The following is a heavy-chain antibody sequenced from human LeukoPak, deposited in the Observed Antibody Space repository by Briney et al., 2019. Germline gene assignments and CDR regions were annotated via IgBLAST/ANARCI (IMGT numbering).Heavy chain of an antibody. V-gene: IGHV5-51*01. CDR1: GYSFTSYW. Sequence: GESLKISCKGSGYSFTSYWIGWVRQMPGKGLEWMGIIYPGDSDTRYSPSFQGQVTIPADKSISTAYLQWSSLKASDTAMYYCARLRDSSGYYGGYFDPWGQGTLVTVSS. CDR3: ARLRDSSGYYGGYFDP. D-gene: IGHD3-22*01. J-gene: IGHJ5*02. CDR2: IYPGDSDT.